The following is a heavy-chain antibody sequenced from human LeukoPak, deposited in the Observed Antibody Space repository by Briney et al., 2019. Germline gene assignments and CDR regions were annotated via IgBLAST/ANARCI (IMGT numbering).Heavy chain of an antibody. V-gene: IGHV3-74*01. CDR1: GFTFSSYW. J-gene: IGHJ5*02. D-gene: IGHD3-10*01. Sequence: RSGGSLRLSCAASGFTFSSYWMHWVRQAPGKGLVWVSRIKSDGSNTNYADSVKGRFTISRDNAKNSMYLQMNSLRAEDTAVYYCARDGSGSYYYNWFDTWGQGTLVTVSS. CDR2: IKSDGSNT. CDR3: ARDGSGSYYYNWFDT.